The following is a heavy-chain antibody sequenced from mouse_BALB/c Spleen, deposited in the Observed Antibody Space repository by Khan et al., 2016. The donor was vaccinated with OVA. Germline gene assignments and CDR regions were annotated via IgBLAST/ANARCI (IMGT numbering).Heavy chain of an antibody. CDR1: GDSITSGY. CDR2: ISYSGST. Sequence: EVQLQESGPSLVKPSQTLSLTCSVTGDSITSGYWNWIRKFPGNKLEYMGYISYSGSTYYNPSLKSRISITRDTSKNQYYLQLNSETTEDTATYYCARYDYDYDGAFAYWGQGTLVTVSA. V-gene: IGHV3-8*02. D-gene: IGHD2-4*01. CDR3: ARYDYDYDGAFAY. J-gene: IGHJ3*01.